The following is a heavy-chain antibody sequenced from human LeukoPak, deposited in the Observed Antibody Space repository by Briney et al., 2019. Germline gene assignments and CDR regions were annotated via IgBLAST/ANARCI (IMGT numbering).Heavy chain of an antibody. Sequence: SETLSLTCAVSGYSLGKNYYWGWIRQPPGKGLEWIGRIYGTGSTSYNPSLMNRVTMSVDTSKNHFSLKLTSVTAADTAVYYCARYDSRGSASTRFDYWGQGILVTIPS. D-gene: IGHD3-16*01. CDR3: ARYDSRGSASTRFDY. J-gene: IGHJ4*02. CDR1: GYSLGKNYY. V-gene: IGHV4-38-2*01. CDR2: IYGTGST.